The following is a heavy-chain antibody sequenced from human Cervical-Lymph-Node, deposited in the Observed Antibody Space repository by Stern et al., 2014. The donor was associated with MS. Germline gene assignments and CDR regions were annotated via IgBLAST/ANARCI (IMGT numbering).Heavy chain of an antibody. J-gene: IGHJ4*02. CDR2: ICDNSPHP. V-gene: IGHV3-21*01. Sequence: EEQLVESGGGLVKPGESLRLSCDASGFTFSHYSIDWVRQAPGKGLEWISSICDNSPHPYYADSVEGRFTISRDSAKDSVSLHMVSLRAEDTAVYYCARARVGDYARSPHLDSWGQGTLVTVSS. CDR1: GFTFSHYS. D-gene: IGHD4-17*01. CDR3: ARARVGDYARSPHLDS.